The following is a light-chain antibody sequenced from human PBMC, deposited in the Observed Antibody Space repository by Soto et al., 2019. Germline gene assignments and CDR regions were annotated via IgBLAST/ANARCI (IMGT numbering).Light chain of an antibody. CDR3: NSYTSSNTYV. V-gene: IGLV2-14*01. Sequence: QSALTQPASVSGSPGQAITISCSGSSSDVGAHNFVSWYQHHPGKAPKLMIYEVSNRPSGVSNRFSGSKSGNTASLTISGLQAEDEADYYCNSYTSSNTYVLGSGTKVT. J-gene: IGLJ1*01. CDR2: EVS. CDR1: SSDVGAHNF.